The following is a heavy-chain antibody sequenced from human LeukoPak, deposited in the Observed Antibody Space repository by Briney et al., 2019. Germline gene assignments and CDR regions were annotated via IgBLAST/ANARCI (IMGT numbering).Heavy chain of an antibody. D-gene: IGHD3-3*01. J-gene: IGHJ5*02. CDR1: GGSISSYY. Sequence: PSETLSLTCTVSGGSISSYYWSWIRQPPGKGLEWIGYIYYSGSTNYNPSLKSRVTISVDTSKNQFSLKLSSVTAADTAVYYCARRVTIFGVVRGSGWFDPWGQGTLVTVSS. CDR3: ARRVTIFGVVRGSGWFDP. CDR2: IYYSGST. V-gene: IGHV4-59*01.